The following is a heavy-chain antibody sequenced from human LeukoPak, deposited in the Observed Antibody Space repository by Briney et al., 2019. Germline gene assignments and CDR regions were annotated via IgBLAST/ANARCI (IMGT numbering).Heavy chain of an antibody. CDR1: GYSISDGYY. J-gene: IGHJ4*02. CDR2: IYRSGST. D-gene: IGHD6-19*01. CDR3: ARRHSSGWFYY. V-gene: IGHV4-38-2*02. Sequence: SETLSLTCTVSGYSISDGYYWDWIRQPPGRGLEWIGNIYRSGSTSYNPSLKSRVTISVDTSKNQFSLKVNSVTAADTAVYYCARRHSSGWFYYWGQGTLVTVSS.